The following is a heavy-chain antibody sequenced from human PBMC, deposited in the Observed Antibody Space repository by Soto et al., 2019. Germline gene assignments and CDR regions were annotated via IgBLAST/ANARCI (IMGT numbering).Heavy chain of an antibody. CDR2: SYDGSNK. V-gene: IGHV3-30*18. J-gene: IGHJ4*02. CDR3: AKDRCSSTSCYWEYYFDY. Sequence: GGSVRLSCAASGFTFSSYGMHWVRQAPGKGLEWVAVSYDGSNKYYADSVKGRFTISRDNSKNTLYLQMNSLRAEDTAVYYCAKDRCSSTSCYWEYYFDYWGQGTLVTVSS. D-gene: IGHD2-2*01. CDR1: GFTFSSYG.